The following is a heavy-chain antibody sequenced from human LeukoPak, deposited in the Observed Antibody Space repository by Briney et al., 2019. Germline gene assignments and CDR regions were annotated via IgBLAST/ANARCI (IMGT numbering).Heavy chain of an antibody. CDR3: AELGITMIGGV. J-gene: IGHJ6*04. CDR1: GFTFNSYE. CDR2: ISSSGSTI. V-gene: IGHV3-48*03. D-gene: IGHD3-10*02. Sequence: GALRLSCAASGFTFNSYEMNWVRQAPGKGLEWVSYISSSGSTIYYADSVKGRFTISRDNAKNSLYLQMNSLRAEDTAVYYCAELGITMIGGVWGKGTTVTISS.